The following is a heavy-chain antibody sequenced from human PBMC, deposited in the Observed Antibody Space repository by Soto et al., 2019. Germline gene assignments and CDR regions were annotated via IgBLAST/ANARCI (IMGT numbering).Heavy chain of an antibody. CDR1: GGSISSSNW. V-gene: IGHV4-4*02. CDR3: ARGQLVQGLWVWCDP. CDR2: IDHSGST. Sequence: QVQLQESGPGLVKPSGTLSLTCAVSGGSISSSNWWRWVRQPPGKGLEWIGEIDHSGSTTYNPSLKSRVNISVDKSTNQFSLKLSSVTAADTAVYYCARGQLVQGLWVWCDPGGQGTLVTVSS. D-gene: IGHD6-13*01. J-gene: IGHJ5*02.